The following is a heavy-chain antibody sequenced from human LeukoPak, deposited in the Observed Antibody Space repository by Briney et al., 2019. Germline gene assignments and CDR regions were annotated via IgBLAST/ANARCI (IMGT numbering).Heavy chain of an antibody. Sequence: ASVKVSCKASGGTFSSYAISWVRQAPGQGLEWMGGIIPIFGTANYAQKFQGRVTITADESTSTAYMELSSLRSEDTAVYYCARLGAGGSSTHYYYYYGMDVWGQGTTVTVSS. V-gene: IGHV1-69*13. D-gene: IGHD6-6*01. CDR2: IIPIFGTA. CDR3: ARLGAGGSSTHYYYYYGMDV. J-gene: IGHJ6*02. CDR1: GGTFSSYA.